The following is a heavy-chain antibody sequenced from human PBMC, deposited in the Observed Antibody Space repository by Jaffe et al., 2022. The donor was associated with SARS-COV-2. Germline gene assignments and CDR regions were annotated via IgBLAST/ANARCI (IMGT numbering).Heavy chain of an antibody. J-gene: IGHJ4*02. Sequence: QVQLVQSGAEVKKPGASVKVSCKASGYTFTGYYIHWVRQAPGQGLEWMGWINPNSGGTNYAQKFQGRVTMTRDTSISTAYMELSRLRSDDTAVYYCAREARVGGYSYGFADYWGQGTLVTVSS. CDR2: INPNSGGT. D-gene: IGHD5-18*01. V-gene: IGHV1-2*02. CDR1: GYTFTGYY. CDR3: AREARVGGYSYGFADY.